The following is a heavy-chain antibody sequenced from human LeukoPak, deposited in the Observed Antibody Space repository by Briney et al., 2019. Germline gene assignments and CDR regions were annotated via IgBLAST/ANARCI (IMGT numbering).Heavy chain of an antibody. Sequence: TSETLSLTCTVSGYSISSGYYWGWIRQPPGKGLEWIGSIYHSGSTYYNLSLKSRVTISVDTSKNQFSLKLSSVTAADTAVYYCARDKFPPAHSWIQLWLRQNWFDPWGQGTLVTVSS. CDR2: IYHSGST. J-gene: IGHJ5*02. CDR1: GYSISSGYY. V-gene: IGHV4-38-2*02. CDR3: ARDKFPPAHSWIQLWLRQNWFDP. D-gene: IGHD5-18*01.